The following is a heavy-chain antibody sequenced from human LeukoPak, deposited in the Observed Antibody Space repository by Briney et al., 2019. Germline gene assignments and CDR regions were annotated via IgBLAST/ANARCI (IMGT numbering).Heavy chain of an antibody. D-gene: IGHD1-1*01. V-gene: IGHV4-4*07. CDR3: AREAGNTQYFDY. CDR2: IYTSGST. Sequence: HSETLSLTCTVSGGSIRSYYWSWIRQPAGKGLEWIGRIYTSGSTNYNPSLKSRVTMSVDTSKNQFSLRLSSVTAADTAMYYCAREAGNTQYFDYWGQGTLVTVSS. J-gene: IGHJ4*02. CDR1: GGSIRSYY.